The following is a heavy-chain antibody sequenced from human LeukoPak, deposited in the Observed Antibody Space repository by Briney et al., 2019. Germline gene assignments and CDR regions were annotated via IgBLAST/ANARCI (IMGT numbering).Heavy chain of an antibody. Sequence: GGSLRLSCAASGFTFSSYGMHWVRQAPGKGLEWVAVISYDGSNKYYADSVKGRFTISRDNSKNTLYLQMNSLRAEDTAVYYCAKVRRGYYDSSGYYWEQLNYYFDYWGQGTLVTVSS. V-gene: IGHV3-30*18. CDR2: ISYDGSNK. CDR3: AKVRRGYYDSSGYYWEQLNYYFDY. J-gene: IGHJ4*02. CDR1: GFTFSSYG. D-gene: IGHD3-22*01.